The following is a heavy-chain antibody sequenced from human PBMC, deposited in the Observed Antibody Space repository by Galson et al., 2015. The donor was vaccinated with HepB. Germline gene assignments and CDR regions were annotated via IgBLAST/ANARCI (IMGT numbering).Heavy chain of an antibody. Sequence: SLRLSCAASGFTFTNYYMGWVRQAPGKGLEWVAYINQDGGARFYVDSVRGRFTISRDNADNLLYLQMSSLRVEDTAVYYCARWSLAFDFWGQGTMLTVSS. V-gene: IGHV3-7*01. CDR2: INQDGGAR. CDR3: ARWSLAFDF. CDR1: GFTFTNYY. J-gene: IGHJ3*01.